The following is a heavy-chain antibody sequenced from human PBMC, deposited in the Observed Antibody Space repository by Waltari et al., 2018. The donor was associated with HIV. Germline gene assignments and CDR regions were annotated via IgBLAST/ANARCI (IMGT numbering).Heavy chain of an antibody. CDR1: GYPFTNSW. CDR2: MYPGDFDT. D-gene: IGHD1-26*01. Sequence: EVQLVQSGAEVKKPGDSLKISCKGSGYPFTNSWIGWVRQMPGKCLEWMGIMYPGDFDTRYSPSFQGQVTISADKSITTAYLQWSSLKASDTAMYYCARTVGATPENFEYWGQGTLVTVSS. J-gene: IGHJ4*02. CDR3: ARTVGATPENFEY. V-gene: IGHV5-51*03.